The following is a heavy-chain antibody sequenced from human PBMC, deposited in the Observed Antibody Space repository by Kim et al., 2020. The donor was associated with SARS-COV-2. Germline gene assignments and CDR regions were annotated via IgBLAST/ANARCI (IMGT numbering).Heavy chain of an antibody. CDR3: AIVGYDYVWGSYRDYYYYYGMDV. CDR2: ISSSSSYT. D-gene: IGHD3-16*02. J-gene: IGHJ6*01. Sequence: GGSLRLSCAASGFTFSDYYMSWIRQAPGKGLEWVSYISSSSSYTNYADSVKGRFTISRDNAKNSLYLQMNSLRAEDTAVYYCAIVGYDYVWGSYRDYYYYYGMDVWGQGTTDTVSS. V-gene: IGHV3-11*05. CDR1: GFTFSDYY.